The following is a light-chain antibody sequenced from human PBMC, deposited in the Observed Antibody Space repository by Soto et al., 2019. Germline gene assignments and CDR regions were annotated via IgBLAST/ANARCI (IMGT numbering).Light chain of an antibody. Sequence: QSVLTQPPSTSGTPGQRLTISCSGSTSNIGTNTVNWYQQFPGTAPKVLIYSNDRRPSGVPDRFSGSKSGTSASLAISGLRPEDEADYYCAAWDDSLNGFYVFGTGTKLTVL. CDR1: TSNIGTNT. J-gene: IGLJ1*01. CDR3: AAWDDSLNGFYV. V-gene: IGLV1-44*01. CDR2: SND.